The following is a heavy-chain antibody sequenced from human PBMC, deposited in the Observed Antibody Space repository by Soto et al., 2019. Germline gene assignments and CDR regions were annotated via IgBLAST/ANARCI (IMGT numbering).Heavy chain of an antibody. J-gene: IGHJ6*02. Sequence: ASVKVSCKASGYTFTSYYMHWVRQAPGQGLEWMGWINPNSGGTNYAQKFQGWVTMTRDTSISTAYMELSRLRSDDTAVYYCAREDYYGSGIYYYYGMDVWGQGTTVTVSS. CDR3: AREDYYGSGIYYYYGMDV. D-gene: IGHD3-10*01. V-gene: IGHV1-2*04. CDR2: INPNSGGT. CDR1: GYTFTSYY.